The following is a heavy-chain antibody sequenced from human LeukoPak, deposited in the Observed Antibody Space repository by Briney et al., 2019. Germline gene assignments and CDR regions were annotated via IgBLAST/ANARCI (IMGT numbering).Heavy chain of an antibody. Sequence: GESLKISCKGSGYSFTSNWIGWVRQMPGKGLEWMGIIYPGDSDTRYSPSFQGQVTISVDKSISTAYLQWSSLKASDSAMYYCARQTLMGATQSPVDYWGQGTLVTVSS. CDR1: GYSFTSNW. V-gene: IGHV5-51*01. J-gene: IGHJ4*02. CDR3: ARQTLMGATQSPVDY. CDR2: IYPGDSDT. D-gene: IGHD1-26*01.